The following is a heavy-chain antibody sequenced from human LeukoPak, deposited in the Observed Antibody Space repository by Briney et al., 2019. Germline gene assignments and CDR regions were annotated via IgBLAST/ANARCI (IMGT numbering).Heavy chain of an antibody. CDR3: ARDRGYCSSTSCYGFDY. V-gene: IGHV4-4*07. Sequence: SETLSLTCTVSGGSISSYYWSWIRQPAGKGLEWIGRIYTSGSTNYNPSLKSRVTMSVDTSKNQFSLKLSSVTAADTAVYYCARDRGYCSSTSCYGFDYWGQGILVTVSS. CDR2: IYTSGST. J-gene: IGHJ4*02. D-gene: IGHD2-2*01. CDR1: GGSISSYY.